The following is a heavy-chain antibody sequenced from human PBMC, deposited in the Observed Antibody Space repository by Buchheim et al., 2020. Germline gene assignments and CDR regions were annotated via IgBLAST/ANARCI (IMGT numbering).Heavy chain of an antibody. CDR1: GYTFTGYY. D-gene: IGHD6-13*01. Sequence: QVQLVQSGAEVKKPGASVKVSCKASGYTFTGYYMHWVRQAPGQGLEWMGWINPNSGGTNYAQKFKGWVTMTRDTSIRTAYMELSRLRSDDTAVYYCARGGSSSWYERPRWFDPWGQGTL. CDR2: INPNSGGT. J-gene: IGHJ5*02. V-gene: IGHV1-2*04. CDR3: ARGGSSSWYERPRWFDP.